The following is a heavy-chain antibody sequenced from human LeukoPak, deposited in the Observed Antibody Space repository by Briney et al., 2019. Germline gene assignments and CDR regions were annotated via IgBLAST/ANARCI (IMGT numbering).Heavy chain of an antibody. CDR3: ARHCTSSSCSDY. V-gene: IGHV3-74*01. CDR2: INSDGSST. Sequence: QPGGSLRLSCAASGFTFSNYWMHWVRQAPGEGLEWVSRINSDGSSTSYADSVKGRFTISRDNAKNTLYLQMNSLRAEDSSVYFCARHCTSSSCSDYWGQGTLVTVSS. J-gene: IGHJ4*02. D-gene: IGHD2-2*01. CDR1: GFTFSNYW.